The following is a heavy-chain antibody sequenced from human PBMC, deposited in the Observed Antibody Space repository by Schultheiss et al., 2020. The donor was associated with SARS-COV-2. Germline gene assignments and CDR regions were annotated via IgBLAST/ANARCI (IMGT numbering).Heavy chain of an antibody. CDR1: GFTLRNYA. V-gene: IGHV3-23*01. CDR3: AKGDDFWSGSRYMDV. J-gene: IGHJ6*03. CDR2: MSGGGGSA. Sequence: GGSLRLSCAASGFTLRNYAMSWVRQAPGKGLGWVSGMSGGGGSAYYAESVQGRFTISRDNSKNTLYLQMNSLRAEDTAVYYCAKGDDFWSGSRYMDVWGKGTTVTVSS. D-gene: IGHD3-3*01.